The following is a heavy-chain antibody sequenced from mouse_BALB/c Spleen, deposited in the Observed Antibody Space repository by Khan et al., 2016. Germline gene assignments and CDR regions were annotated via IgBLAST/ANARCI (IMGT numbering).Heavy chain of an antibody. V-gene: IGHV7-3*02. D-gene: IGHD6-1*01. CDR1: GFTFTDYY. J-gene: IGHJ3*01. Sequence: EVELVESGGGLVQPGGSLRLSCATSGFTFTDYYMSWVRQPPGKALEWLGFIRNKANGYTTEYSASVKGRFTISRANSQSILYLQMNTLSAEDSATNFWARDMFANRGAWFAYWGQGTLVTVSA. CDR3: ARDMFANRGAWFAY. CDR2: IRNKANGYTT.